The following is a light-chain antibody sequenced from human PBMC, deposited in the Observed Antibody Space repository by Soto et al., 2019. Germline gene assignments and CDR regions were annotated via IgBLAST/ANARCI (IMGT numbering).Light chain of an antibody. Sequence: EIVLAQSPGTLSLSPGERATLSCRASQSVSSSYLAWYQQKPGQAPRLLIYGASSRATGIPDRSSGSGSGTDFTLTISRLEPEAFAVYYCQPYGSSPWTVGQGTRVEGK. CDR1: QSVSSSY. V-gene: IGKV3-20*01. J-gene: IGKJ1*01. CDR3: QPYGSSPWT. CDR2: GAS.